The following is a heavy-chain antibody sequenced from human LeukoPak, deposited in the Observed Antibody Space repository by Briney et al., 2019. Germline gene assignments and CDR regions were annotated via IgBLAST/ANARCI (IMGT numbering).Heavy chain of an antibody. CDR3: ASGPLNCSYEPYYYHYMDV. CDR2: INPNSGDT. CDR1: GYTFTSYD. Sequence: GASVKVSCKASGYTFTSYDMNWVRQAPGQGLEWMGWINPNSGDTDYAQKFQGRVTMTRDTSISTAYMELSSLRSEDTAVYYCASGPLNCSYEPYYYHYMDVWGKGTTVTVSS. D-gene: IGHD1-7*01. V-gene: IGHV1-8*02. J-gene: IGHJ6*03.